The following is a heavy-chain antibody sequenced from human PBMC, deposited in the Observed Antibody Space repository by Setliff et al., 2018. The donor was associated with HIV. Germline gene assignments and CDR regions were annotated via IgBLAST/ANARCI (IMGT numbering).Heavy chain of an antibody. CDR3: ARARRDSYDRGRRNHYYIDG. Sequence: ASVKVSCKASGYTFSSYDINWVRQATGQGLEWMGWMNPNSGNTGYAQKFQGRVTMTRDTSIGTAYMELNNLKFEDTAVYYCARARRDSYDRGRRNHYYIDGWGKGTPVTVSS. D-gene: IGHD3-22*01. V-gene: IGHV1-8*02. CDR1: GYTFSSYD. CDR2: MNPNSGNT. J-gene: IGHJ6*03.